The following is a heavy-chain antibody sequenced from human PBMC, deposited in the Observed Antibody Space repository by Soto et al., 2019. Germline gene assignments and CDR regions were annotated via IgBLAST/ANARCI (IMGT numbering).Heavy chain of an antibody. J-gene: IGHJ3*02. CDR2: LKKDGSEQ. D-gene: IGHD2-2*01. CDR3: ARDLGYCSTTKCYDLLDM. V-gene: IGHV3-7*04. Sequence: GGSLRLSCAASGFTFSNYWMDWVRQAPGKGLEWVAKLKKDGSEQYYVDSVKGRFTISRDNAKNALYLQMNSLRVEDTALYYCARDLGYCSTTKCYDLLDMRGQGTMVTVSS. CDR1: GFTFSNYW.